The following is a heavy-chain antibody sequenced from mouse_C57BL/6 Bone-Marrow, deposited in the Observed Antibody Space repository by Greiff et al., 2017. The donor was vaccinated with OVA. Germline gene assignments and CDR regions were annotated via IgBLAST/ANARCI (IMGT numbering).Heavy chain of an antibody. CDR1: GYSITSGYY. D-gene: IGHD1-1*01. Sequence: EVQLQESGPGLVKPSQSLSLTCSVTGYSITSGYYWNWIRQFPGNKLEWMGYISYDGSNNYNPSLKNRISITRDTSKNQFFLKLKSVTPEDTATYYCARGYYDRCFDVWGTGTTVTVSS. J-gene: IGHJ1*03. V-gene: IGHV3-6*01. CDR2: ISYDGSN. CDR3: ARGYYDRCFDV.